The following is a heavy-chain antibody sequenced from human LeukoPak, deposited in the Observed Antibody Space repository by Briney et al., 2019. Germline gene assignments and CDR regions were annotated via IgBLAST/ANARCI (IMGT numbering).Heavy chain of an antibody. CDR1: GGSFSGYY. CDR2: INHSGST. Sequence: MPSETLSLTCAVYGGSFSGYYWSWIRQPPGKGLEWIGEINHSGSTNYNPSLKSRVTISVDTSKNQFSLKLSSVTAADTAVYYCARVPTVTFFDYWGPGTLVTVSS. V-gene: IGHV4-34*01. J-gene: IGHJ4*02. D-gene: IGHD4-17*01. CDR3: ARVPTVTFFDY.